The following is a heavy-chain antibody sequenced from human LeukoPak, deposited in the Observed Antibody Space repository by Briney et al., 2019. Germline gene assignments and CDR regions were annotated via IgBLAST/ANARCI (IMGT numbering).Heavy chain of an antibody. Sequence: SETLSLTCAVYGGCFSGYYWSWIRQPPGKGLEWIGEINHSGSTNYNPSLKSRVTISVDTSKNQFSLKLSSVTAADTAVYYCARGWDYGSGSYYTKFDYWGQGTLVTVSS. D-gene: IGHD3-10*01. J-gene: IGHJ4*02. V-gene: IGHV4-34*01. CDR3: ARGWDYGSGSYYTKFDY. CDR2: INHSGST. CDR1: GGCFSGYY.